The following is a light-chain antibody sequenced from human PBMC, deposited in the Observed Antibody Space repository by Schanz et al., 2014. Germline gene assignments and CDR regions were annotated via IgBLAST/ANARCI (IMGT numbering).Light chain of an antibody. V-gene: IGKV3D-15*01. J-gene: IGKJ4*01. CDR3: QQYNNWPLLT. CDR2: GAS. Sequence: EIVLTQSPGTLSLSPGERATLSCRASQSVSSGYLAWYQQKPGQAPRLLIYGASSRATGIPDRFSGSGSGTEFTLTISSLQSEDFAVYYCQQYNNWPLLTFGGGTKVEIK. CDR1: QSVSSGY.